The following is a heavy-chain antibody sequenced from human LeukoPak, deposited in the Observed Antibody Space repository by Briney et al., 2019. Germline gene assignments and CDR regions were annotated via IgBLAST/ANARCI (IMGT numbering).Heavy chain of an antibody. V-gene: IGHV3-30-3*01. CDR1: GFTFSSYA. CDR3: ARSRGDSGSGYYYCFDY. J-gene: IGHJ4*02. CDR2: ISYDGSNK. Sequence: GGSLRLPCAASGFTFSSYAMHWVRQAPGKGLEWVAVISYDGSNKYYADPVKGRFTISRDNSKNTLYLQMNSLRAEDTAVYYCARSRGDSGSGYYYCFDYWGQGTLVTVSS. D-gene: IGHD3-22*01.